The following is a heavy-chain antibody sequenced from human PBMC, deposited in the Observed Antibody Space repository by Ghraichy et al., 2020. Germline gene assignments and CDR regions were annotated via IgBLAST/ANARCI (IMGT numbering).Heavy chain of an antibody. D-gene: IGHD6-6*01. CDR1: GFTFSSYA. CDR3: AREWALSLAAPLDY. V-gene: IGHV3-30*04. J-gene: IGHJ4*02. Sequence: GESLNISCAASGFTFSSYAMHWVRQAPGKGLEWVAVISYDGSNKYYADSVKGRFTISRDNSKNTLYLQMNSLRAEDTAVYYCAREWALSLAAPLDYWGQGTLVTVSS. CDR2: ISYDGSNK.